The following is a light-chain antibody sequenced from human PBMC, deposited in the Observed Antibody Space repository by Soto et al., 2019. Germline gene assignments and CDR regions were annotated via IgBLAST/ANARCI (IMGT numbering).Light chain of an antibody. Sequence: EIVLTQSPGTLSLSPGERATLSCRASQSVSTYLAWYQQKPGQAPRLLIYDASTRATGIPARFSGSGSGTDFTLTISSLEPEDFAVYYCQQRSNWPPTWTFGQGTKVEIK. V-gene: IGKV3-11*01. CDR3: QQRSNWPPTWT. J-gene: IGKJ1*01. CDR1: QSVSTY. CDR2: DAS.